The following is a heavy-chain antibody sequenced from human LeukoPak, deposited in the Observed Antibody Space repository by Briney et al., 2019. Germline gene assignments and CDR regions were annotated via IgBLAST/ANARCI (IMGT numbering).Heavy chain of an antibody. J-gene: IGHJ1*01. CDR3: ARVSYYYVSSGYYYPVPEYFQH. D-gene: IGHD3-22*01. CDR2: IIPIFGTA. CDR1: GGTFSSYA. Sequence: SVKVSCKASGGTFSSYAISWVRQAPGQGLEWMGGIIPIFGTANYAQKFQGRVTITTDESTSTAYMELSSLRSEDTAVYYCARVSYYYVSSGYYYPVPEYFQHWGQGTLVTVSS. V-gene: IGHV1-69*05.